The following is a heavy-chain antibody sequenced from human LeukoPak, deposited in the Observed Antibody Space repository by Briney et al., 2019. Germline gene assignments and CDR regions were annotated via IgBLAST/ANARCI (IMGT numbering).Heavy chain of an antibody. CDR2: ISYDGSNK. CDR3: AKDRTAVAGKVADY. J-gene: IGHJ4*02. CDR1: GFTFSSYG. V-gene: IGHV3-30*18. Sequence: PGGSLRLSCAASGFTFSSYGMHWVRQAPGKGLEWVAVISYDGSNKYYADSVKGRFTISRDNSKNTLYLQMNSLRAEDTAVYYCAKDRTAVAGKVADYWGQGTLVTVSS. D-gene: IGHD6-19*01.